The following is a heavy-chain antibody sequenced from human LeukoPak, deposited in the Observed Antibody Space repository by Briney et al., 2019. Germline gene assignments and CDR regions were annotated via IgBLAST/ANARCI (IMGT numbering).Heavy chain of an antibody. D-gene: IGHD6-13*01. CDR2: MYSSGST. CDR1: GGSISSHY. J-gene: IGHJ4*02. V-gene: IGHV4-4*07. CDR3: AREDAAVGTAAPHDY. Sequence: PSETLSLTCTVSGGSISSHYWSWIRQPAGKGLEWIGRMYSSGSTNYNPSLKSRVTMSVDTSGNQFSLKLSSVTAADTAVYYCAREDAAVGTAAPHDYWGQGTLVTVSS.